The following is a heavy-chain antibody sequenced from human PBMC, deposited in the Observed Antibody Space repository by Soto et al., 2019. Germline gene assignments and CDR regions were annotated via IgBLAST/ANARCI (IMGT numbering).Heavy chain of an antibody. D-gene: IGHD5-18*01. V-gene: IGHV4-31*03. CDR2: IYYSGST. CDR3: ARDGGYSYGYEDYYYYGMDV. Sequence: QVQLQESGPGLVKPSQTLSLTCTVSGGSISSGGYYWSWIRQHRGKGLEWIGYIYYSGSTYYNPSLKSRVTISVDTSKNQFSLKLSSVTAADTAVYYCARDGGYSYGYEDYYYYGMDVWGQGTTVTVSS. J-gene: IGHJ6*02. CDR1: GGSISSGGYY.